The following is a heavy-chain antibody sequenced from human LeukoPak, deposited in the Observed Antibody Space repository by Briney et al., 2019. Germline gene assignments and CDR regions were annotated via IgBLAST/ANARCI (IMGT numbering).Heavy chain of an antibody. D-gene: IGHD3-9*01. J-gene: IGHJ4*02. Sequence: GSLRLSCAASGFTVSSNYMSWVRQAPGKGLEWVSVIYSGGSTYYADSVKGRFTISRDNSKNTLYLQMNSLGAEDTAVYYCARGYDILTGYYFDYWGQGTLVTVSS. CDR1: GFTVSSNY. V-gene: IGHV3-53*01. CDR2: IYSGGST. CDR3: ARGYDILTGYYFDY.